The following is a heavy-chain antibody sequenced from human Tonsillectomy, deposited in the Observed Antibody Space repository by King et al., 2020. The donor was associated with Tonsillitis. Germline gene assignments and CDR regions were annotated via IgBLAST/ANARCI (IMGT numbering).Heavy chain of an antibody. CDR2: THPNNGKT. Sequence: VQLVESGAEVKKPGASVTVSCKASGYTFVSYGFSWVRQAPGQGLEWMGWTHPNNGKTHYVKKVQGRVTMTTDTSTNTAYMELRSLRSDDTSVYYCVRTCTSDTMNCYSDYWGQGTLVTVSS. CDR3: VRTCTSDTMNCYSDY. J-gene: IGHJ4*02. D-gene: IGHD3-22*01. V-gene: IGHV1-18*04. CDR1: GYTFVSYG.